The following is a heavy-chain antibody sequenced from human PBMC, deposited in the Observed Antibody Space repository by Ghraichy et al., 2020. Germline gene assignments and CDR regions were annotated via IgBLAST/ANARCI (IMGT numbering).Heavy chain of an antibody. D-gene: IGHD7-27*01. V-gene: IGHV3-30*02. CDR3: AKDLSAEINGGSWFDP. CDR1: GFTFSRYG. CDR2: IRYDGSNR. Sequence: GGSLRLSCAASGFTFSRYGMHWVRQAPGKGLEWVAFIRYDGSNRYYGDSVKGRLTISRDVSKNTVDLQMSSLRVDDTAVYYCAKDLSAEINGGSWFDPWGLGTLVTVSS. J-gene: IGHJ5*02.